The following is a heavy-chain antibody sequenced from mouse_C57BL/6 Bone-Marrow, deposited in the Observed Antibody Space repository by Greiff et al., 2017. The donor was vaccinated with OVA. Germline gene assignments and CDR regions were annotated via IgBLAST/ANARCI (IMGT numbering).Heavy chain of an antibody. D-gene: IGHD2-1*01. CDR1: GYAFSSSW. Sequence: QVQLQQSGPELVKPGASVKISCKASGYAFSSSWMNWVKQRPGKGLEWIGRIYPGDGDTNYNGKFKGKATLTADKSSSTAYMQLSSLTSEDSAVYFCARENYGNGDYGGQGTTLTVSS. J-gene: IGHJ2*01. CDR2: IYPGDGDT. CDR3: ARENYGNGDY. V-gene: IGHV1-82*01.